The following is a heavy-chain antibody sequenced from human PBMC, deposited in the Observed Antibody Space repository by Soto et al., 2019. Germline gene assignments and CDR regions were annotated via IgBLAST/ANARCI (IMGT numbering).Heavy chain of an antibody. CDR2: IYSIGNT. V-gene: IGHV4-38-2*02. J-gene: IGHJ6*02. D-gene: IGHD6-19*01. Sequence: SXTLSLNCTVSGASIRSGAYWGWIRQPPGKGLEWIGSIYSIGNTYYNPSLKSGVTISADTSKNQFSLNLISVTAADTAVYYCRRSSRYSTDVWGQGITVTVSS. CDR1: GASIRSGAY. CDR3: RRSSRYSTDV.